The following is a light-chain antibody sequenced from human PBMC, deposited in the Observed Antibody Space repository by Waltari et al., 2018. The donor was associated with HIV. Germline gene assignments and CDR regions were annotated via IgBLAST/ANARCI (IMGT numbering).Light chain of an antibody. CDR3: QQSHTVPLT. Sequence: DIQMSQSPPSLSASVGDRVAITCRASQPIDSDLNWYQQKPGTSPKLLVFGVSNLQSGVPLRFSGSGSGSAFTLTINSLRPEDFATYYCQQSHTVPLTFGPGTKVEIK. J-gene: IGKJ3*01. V-gene: IGKV1-39*01. CDR1: QPIDSD. CDR2: GVS.